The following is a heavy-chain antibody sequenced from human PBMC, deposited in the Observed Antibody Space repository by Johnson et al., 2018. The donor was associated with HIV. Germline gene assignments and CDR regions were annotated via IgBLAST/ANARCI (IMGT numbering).Heavy chain of an antibody. CDR3: TTARTYF. J-gene: IGHJ3*01. CDR2: MKSKTDGGTT. Sequence: VQLVESGGGVVQPGRSLRLSCAASGFTFSSYAMNWVRQAPGKGLEWVGRMKSKTDGGTTDYAAPVKGRFTISRDDSKNTLYLQMNSLKTEDTAVYYCTTARTYFWGQGTMVTVSS. D-gene: IGHD2-8*01. V-gene: IGHV3-15*01. CDR1: GFTFSSYA.